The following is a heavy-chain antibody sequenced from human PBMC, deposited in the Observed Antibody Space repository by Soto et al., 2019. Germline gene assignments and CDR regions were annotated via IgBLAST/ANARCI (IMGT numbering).Heavy chain of an antibody. V-gene: IGHV4-30-4*01. CDR1: GGSISSGDYY. J-gene: IGHJ6*02. CDR3: ARAGYVGYCSSTSCPGGGMDV. Sequence: SETLSLTCTVSGGSISSGDYYWSWIRQPPGKGLEWIGYIYYSGSTYYNPSLKSRVTISVDTSKNQFSLKLSSVTAADTAVYYCARAGYVGYCSSTSCPGGGMDVWGQGTMVTVSS. D-gene: IGHD2-2*01. CDR2: IYYSGST.